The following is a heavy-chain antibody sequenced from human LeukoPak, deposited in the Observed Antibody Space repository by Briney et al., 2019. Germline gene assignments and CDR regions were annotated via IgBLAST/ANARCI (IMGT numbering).Heavy chain of an antibody. J-gene: IGHJ4*02. V-gene: IGHV4-34*01. D-gene: IGHD3-3*01. CDR3: ARGFYDFWSGYTYFDY. Sequence: YWSXVRQPPGXGRXWIGEINHSGSTNYNPSLKSRVTISVDTSKNQFSLKLSSVTAADTAVYYCARGFYDFWSGYTYFDYWGQGTLVTVSS. CDR2: INHSGST. CDR1: Y.